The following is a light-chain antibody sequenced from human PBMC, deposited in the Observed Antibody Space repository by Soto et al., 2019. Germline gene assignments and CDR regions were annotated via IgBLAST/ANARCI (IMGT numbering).Light chain of an antibody. CDR3: QQSYSTPYT. V-gene: IGKV1-39*01. CDR1: QSISSY. J-gene: IGKJ2*01. CDR2: PAS. Sequence: DIQMTQSPSSLSASVGDRVTITCRASQSISSYLNWYQQKPGKAPKLLIYPASSLQSGVPSRFSGSGSGTDFTLNISSLQPEDFATYYCQQSYSTPYTFGQGTKLEIK.